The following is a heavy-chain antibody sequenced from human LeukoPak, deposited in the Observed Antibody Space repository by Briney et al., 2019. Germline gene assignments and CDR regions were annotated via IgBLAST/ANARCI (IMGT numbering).Heavy chain of an antibody. V-gene: IGHV1-69*13. CDR2: IIPIFGTA. CDR1: GGTFSSYA. J-gene: IGHJ4*02. D-gene: IGHD6-13*01. CDR3: ARGYWPKSIAAAAH. Sequence: SVKVSCKASGGTFSSYAISWVRQAPGQRLEWMGGIIPIFGTANYAQKFQGRVTITADESTSTAYMELSSLRSEDTAVYDCARGYWPKSIAAAAHWGQGTLVTVSS.